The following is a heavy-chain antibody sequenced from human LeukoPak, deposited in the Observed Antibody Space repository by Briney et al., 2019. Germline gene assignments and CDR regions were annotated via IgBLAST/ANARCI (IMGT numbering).Heavy chain of an antibody. J-gene: IGHJ4*02. V-gene: IGHV3-23*01. CDR2: ISTSGRT. Sequence: GGSLRLSCAASGFTFNKYAMSWLRQPPGKGLEWVSLISTSGRTHYADSVKGRFTISRDNSKNTLYLQMNTLRVDDTAIYYCAKDLDSSGSYESPGDYWGQGTQVTVSS. CDR1: GFTFNKYA. CDR3: AKDLDSSGSYESPGDY. D-gene: IGHD6-19*01.